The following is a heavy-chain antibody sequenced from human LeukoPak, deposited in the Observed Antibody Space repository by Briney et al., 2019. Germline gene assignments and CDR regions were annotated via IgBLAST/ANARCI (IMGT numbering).Heavy chain of an antibody. CDR2: INPNSGGT. CDR1: GYTFTGYY. Sequence: EASVKVSCKASGYTFTGYYMHWVRQAPGPGVEWMGWINPNSGGTNYAQKLQVRVTMTRDTSISTAYMELSRLRSDDTAVYYCAREKMYDYGDYAWSGRFDYWGQGTLVTVSS. J-gene: IGHJ4*02. CDR3: AREKMYDYGDYAWSGRFDY. V-gene: IGHV1-2*02. D-gene: IGHD4-17*01.